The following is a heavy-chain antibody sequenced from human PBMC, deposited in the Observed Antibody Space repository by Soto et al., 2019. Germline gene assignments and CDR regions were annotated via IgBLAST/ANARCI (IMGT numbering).Heavy chain of an antibody. V-gene: IGHV3-30-3*01. CDR3: AREVGVGVVAAKYHYYNGMDV. D-gene: IGHD2-15*01. Sequence: QVQLVESGGGVVQPGRSLRLSCAASGFTFSSYAMHWVRQAPGKGLEWVAVISYDGSNKYYADSVKGRFTISRDNSKNTLHLQMNGLRAEDTAVYYCAREVGVGVVAAKYHYYNGMDVWGRGTTVSVSS. J-gene: IGHJ6*02. CDR1: GFTFSSYA. CDR2: ISYDGSNK.